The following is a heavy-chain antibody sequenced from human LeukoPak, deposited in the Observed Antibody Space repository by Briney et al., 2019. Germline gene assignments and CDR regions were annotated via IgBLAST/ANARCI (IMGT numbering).Heavy chain of an antibody. J-gene: IGHJ4*02. CDR3: TKTRGYSYGYADY. D-gene: IGHD5-18*01. CDR1: GFTFGDYA. Sequence: PGGSLRLSCTASGFTFGDYAMSWFRQAPGKGLEWVGFIRSKAYGGTTESAASVKGRFTISRDDSKSIAYLQMNSLKTEDTAVYYCTKTRGYSYGYADYWGQGTLVTVSS. CDR2: IRSKAYGGTT. V-gene: IGHV3-49*03.